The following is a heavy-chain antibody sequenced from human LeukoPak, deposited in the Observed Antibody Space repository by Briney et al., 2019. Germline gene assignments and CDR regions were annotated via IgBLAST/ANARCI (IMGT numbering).Heavy chain of an antibody. V-gene: IGHV4-39*07. CDR1: GGSISSSGYY. D-gene: IGHD3-22*01. CDR2: IYYSGST. J-gene: IGHJ5*02. CDR3: ARIPTMIVFFDP. Sequence: SETLSLTCTVSGGSISSSGYYWGWIRQPPGKGLEWIGSIYYSGSTYYNPSLKSRVTISVDTSKNQFSLKLSSVTAADTAVYYCARIPTMIVFFDPWGQGTLVTVSS.